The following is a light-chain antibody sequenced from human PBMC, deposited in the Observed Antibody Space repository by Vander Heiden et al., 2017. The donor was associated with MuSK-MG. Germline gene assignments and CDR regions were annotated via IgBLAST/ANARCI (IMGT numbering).Light chain of an antibody. CDR2: EGS. V-gene: IGLV2-23*01. CDR1: SSHVASYYL. CDR3: CSYAGSSTYV. J-gene: IGLJ1*01. Sequence: QSALTPPASVSGSPGQSLTISCTGPSSHVASYYLVSWYQQHPGKAPKLMIYEGSKRPSGVSNRFSGSKSGNTASLTISGLQAEDEADYYCCSYAGSSTYVFGTGTKVTVL.